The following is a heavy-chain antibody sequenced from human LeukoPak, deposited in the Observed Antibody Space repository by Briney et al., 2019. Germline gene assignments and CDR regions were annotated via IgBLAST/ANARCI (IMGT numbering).Heavy chain of an antibody. CDR1: GGSFSGYY. V-gene: IGHV4-34*01. CDR2: INHSGST. J-gene: IGHJ4*02. CDR3: ARVGTYCSSTSCYTYYFDY. D-gene: IGHD2-2*01. Sequence: SETLSLTCAVYGGSFSGYYWSWIRQPPGKGLEWIGEINHSGSTNYNPSLKSRVTISVDTSKNQFSLKLSSVTAADTAVYYCARVGTYCSSTSCYTYYFDYWGQGTLVTVSS.